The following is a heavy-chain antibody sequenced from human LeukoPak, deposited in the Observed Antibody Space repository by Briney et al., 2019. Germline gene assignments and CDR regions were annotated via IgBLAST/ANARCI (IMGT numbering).Heavy chain of an antibody. CDR2: IFHSGNS. V-gene: IGHV4-38-2*02. Sequence: SSETLSLTCTVSGYSMSSGYYWGWIRQPPGKGLQWIGSIFHSGNSYYNPSLKSRVTISVDTSKNQFSLKVNSVTAADTAVYYCARVGYNWNLWFDFWGQGTTVTVSS. D-gene: IGHD1-7*01. CDR3: ARVGYNWNLWFDF. CDR1: GYSMSSGYY. J-gene: IGHJ3*01.